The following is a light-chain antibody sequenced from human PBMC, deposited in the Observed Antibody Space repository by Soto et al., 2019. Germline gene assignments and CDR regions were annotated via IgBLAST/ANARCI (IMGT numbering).Light chain of an antibody. CDR2: AAS. V-gene: IGKV1-9*01. Sequence: DIQLTQSPSFLSASVGDRVTITCRASQGLSSDLAWYQQKPGKAPKLLIYAASTLQSGVPSRFSGSGSGTEFTLIISSLQPEDFATYYCQQLNSYPITFGEGTQLEIK. CDR3: QQLNSYPIT. J-gene: IGKJ5*01. CDR1: QGLSSD.